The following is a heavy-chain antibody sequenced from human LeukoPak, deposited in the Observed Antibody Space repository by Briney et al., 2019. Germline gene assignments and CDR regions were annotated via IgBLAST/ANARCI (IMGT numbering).Heavy chain of an antibody. V-gene: IGHV4-4*07. CDR2: IYTSGST. CDR1: GGSISSYY. J-gene: IGHJ4*02. CDR3: ARTLRYNSGWSTPYFDY. D-gene: IGHD6-19*01. Sequence: SETLSLTCTVSGGSISSYYWSWIRQPAGKGLEWIGRIYTSGSTNYNPSLKSRVTISVDTSKNQFSLKLSSVTAADTAVYYCARTLRYNSGWSTPYFDYWGQGALVTVSS.